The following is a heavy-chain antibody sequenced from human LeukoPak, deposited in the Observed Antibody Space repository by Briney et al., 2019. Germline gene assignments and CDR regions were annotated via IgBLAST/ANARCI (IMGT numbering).Heavy chain of an antibody. J-gene: IGHJ4*02. CDR3: ARGPYGTGSHFDF. CDR2: INPSGGST. Sequence: GASVKVSCKASGYTFTSYYMHRVRQAPGQGLEWMGIINPSGGSTSYAQKFQGRVTMTRDTSISTAYMELSSLRSEDTAVYYCARGPYGTGSHFDFWGQGTLVTVSS. V-gene: IGHV1-46*01. D-gene: IGHD3-10*01. CDR1: GYTFTSYY.